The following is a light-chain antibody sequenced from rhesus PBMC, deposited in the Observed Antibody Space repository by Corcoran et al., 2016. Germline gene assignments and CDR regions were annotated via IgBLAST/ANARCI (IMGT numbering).Light chain of an antibody. CDR1: QGHNNW. V-gene: IGKV1-69*01. CDR2: RAS. J-gene: IGKJ3*01. CDR3: QQHDHSPFT. Sequence: DIQMTQSPSSLSASVGDRVTITCRASQGHNNWLAWYQQIPGKAPKLLIYRASHLETGVPSRLSGSGSGKAFTLTISSLQPEDIATYYCQQHDHSPFTFGPGTKLYFK.